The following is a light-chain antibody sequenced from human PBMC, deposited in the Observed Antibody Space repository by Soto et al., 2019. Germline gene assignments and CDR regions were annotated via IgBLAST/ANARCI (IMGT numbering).Light chain of an antibody. CDR3: QQLYSHPLT. V-gene: IGKV1-9*01. CDR1: QGITSY. Sequence: IQFTQSPSSLSASVGDRVTITCRASQGITSYLAWHQQRPGKAPGLLIYSASTLQSGVPSRFSGSGYGTDFSLTISNLQPEDFATYYCQQLYSHPLTFGGGTKVDIK. CDR2: SAS. J-gene: IGKJ4*01.